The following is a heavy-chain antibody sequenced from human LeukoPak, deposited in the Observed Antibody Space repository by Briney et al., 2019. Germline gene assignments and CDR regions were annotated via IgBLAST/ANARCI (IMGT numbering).Heavy chain of an antibody. V-gene: IGHV4-39*07. CDR1: GGSISSSSYY. CDR3: ARTTGYFIDY. Sequence: SETLSLTCTVSGGSISSSSYYWGWIRQPPGKGLEWIGSIYYSGSTYYNPSLKSRVTISVDKSKNQFSLKLSSVTAADTAVYYCARTTGYFIDYWGQGTLVTVSS. D-gene: IGHD3-9*01. CDR2: IYYSGST. J-gene: IGHJ4*02.